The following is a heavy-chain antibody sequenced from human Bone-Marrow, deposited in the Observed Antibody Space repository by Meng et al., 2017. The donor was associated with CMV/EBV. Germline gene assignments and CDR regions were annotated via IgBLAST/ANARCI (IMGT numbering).Heavy chain of an antibody. Sequence: CQGSGYRFADYWIGWVRQMPGKGLEWMGIIYPGDSDTRYSPSFQGQVTISADRSITTAYLQWSSLKASDTAMYYCARHGRTNGDYLYWGQGTLVTVSS. D-gene: IGHD4-17*01. V-gene: IGHV5-51*01. CDR2: IYPGDSDT. CDR1: GYRFADYW. J-gene: IGHJ4*02. CDR3: ARHGRTNGDYLY.